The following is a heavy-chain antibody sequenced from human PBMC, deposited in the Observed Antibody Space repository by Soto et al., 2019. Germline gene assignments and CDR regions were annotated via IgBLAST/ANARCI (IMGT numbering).Heavy chain of an antibody. J-gene: IGHJ6*02. V-gene: IGHV3-23*01. Sequence: LRLSCAASGFTFSSYAMSRVRQAPGKGLEWVSAISGSGGSTYYADSVKGRFTISRDNSKNTLYLQMNSLRAEDTAVYYCAKDFGTYYDYVWGSSYYCYGMDVWGQGTTGTVS. CDR3: AKDFGTYYDYVWGSSYYCYGMDV. CDR1: GFTFSSYA. D-gene: IGHD3-16*01. CDR2: ISGSGGST.